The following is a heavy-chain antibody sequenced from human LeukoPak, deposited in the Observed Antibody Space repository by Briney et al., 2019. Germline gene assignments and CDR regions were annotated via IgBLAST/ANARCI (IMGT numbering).Heavy chain of an antibody. CDR2: INPNSGGT. V-gene: IGHV1-2*02. CDR1: GYTFTHYY. J-gene: IGHJ4*02. D-gene: IGHD3-10*01. Sequence: ASLKVSCKASGYTFTHYYIHWVRQAPGQGLEWMGWINPNSGGTNYAQKFQGRVTMTRGTSISTAYMELSCLRSDDTAVYYCARALPMFRGLTSWDYWGQGTLVIVSS. CDR3: ARALPMFRGLTSWDY.